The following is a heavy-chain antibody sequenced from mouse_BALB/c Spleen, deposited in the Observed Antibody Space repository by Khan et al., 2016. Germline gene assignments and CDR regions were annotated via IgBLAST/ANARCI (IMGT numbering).Heavy chain of an antibody. CDR2: ISYDGSN. V-gene: IGHV3-6*02. D-gene: IGHD2-12*01. J-gene: IGHJ4*01. CDR1: GYSITSGYY. CDR3: VTIRRVYAMDY. Sequence: EVKLLESGPGLVKPSQSLSLTCSVTGYSITSGYYWNWIRQFPGNKLEWMGYISYDGSNNYNPSPKNRIYITRDTPKNQFFLKLHSLTSEDTSTYYCVTIRRVYAMDYWSQGTSVTVSS.